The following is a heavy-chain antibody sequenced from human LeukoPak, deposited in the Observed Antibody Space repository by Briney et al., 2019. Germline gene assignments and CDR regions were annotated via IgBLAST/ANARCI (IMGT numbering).Heavy chain of an antibody. CDR1: GGSISSSSYY. CDR2: IYYSGST. J-gene: IGHJ4*02. D-gene: IGHD3-16*02. CDR3: ARQREGDYVWGSYRSRFDY. Sequence: SETLSLTCTVSGGSISSSSYYWGWIRQPPEKGLEWIGSIYYSGSTYYNPSLKSRVTISVDTSKNQFSLKLSSVTAADTAVYYCARQREGDYVWGSYRSRFDYWGQGTLVTVSS. V-gene: IGHV4-39*01.